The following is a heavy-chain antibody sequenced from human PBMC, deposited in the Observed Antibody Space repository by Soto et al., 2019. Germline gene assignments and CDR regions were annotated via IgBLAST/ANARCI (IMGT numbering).Heavy chain of an antibody. V-gene: IGHV3-53*01. CDR3: AASPLLPGAP. CDR1: GFTFTGND. Sequence: EVQLVESGGGLIQPGGSLRLSCAASGFTFTGNDMNWVLQAPGKGLEWVSLLYSSGSTYYADSVKGRFTISRDNSNNTLYLQMSSLRAEDTAVYYCAASPLLPGAPWGQGTMVTVSS. J-gene: IGHJ3*01. D-gene: IGHD3-22*01. CDR2: LYSSGST.